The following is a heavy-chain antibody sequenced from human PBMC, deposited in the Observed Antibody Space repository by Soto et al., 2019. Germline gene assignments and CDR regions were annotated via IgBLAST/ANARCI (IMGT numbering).Heavy chain of an antibody. CDR1: GFTFETSW. Sequence: EVQLVESGGGLVQPGGSLRLSCAASGFTFETSWMTWVRQAPGKGLEWVANIKQDGSEKYYVDSVKGRFTISRDNAKNSLYLQMNSLRVEDTAVYFCVRERISSWGQGTLVTASS. CDR3: VRERISS. V-gene: IGHV3-7*01. CDR2: IKQDGSEK. J-gene: IGHJ4*02. D-gene: IGHD2-15*01.